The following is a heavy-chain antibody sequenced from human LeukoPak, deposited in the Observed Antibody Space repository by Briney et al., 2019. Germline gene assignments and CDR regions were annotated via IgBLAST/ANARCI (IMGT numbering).Heavy chain of an antibody. Sequence: GGSLRLSCAASGFTFSSYWMRWVRQAPGKELEWVASIKQDGSEKYYVDSVKGRFTISRDNAKNSLYLQMNSLRAEDTAVYYCARGSPSTVRGVIANEYFQHWGQGILVTVSS. J-gene: IGHJ1*01. D-gene: IGHD3-10*01. CDR1: GFTFSSYW. CDR2: IKQDGSEK. V-gene: IGHV3-7*01. CDR3: ARGSPSTVRGVIANEYFQH.